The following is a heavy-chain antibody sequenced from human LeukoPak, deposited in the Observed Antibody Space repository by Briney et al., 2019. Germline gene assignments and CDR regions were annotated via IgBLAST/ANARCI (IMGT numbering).Heavy chain of an antibody. CDR1: GGSISSYY. CDR2: IYTSGST. Sequence: SETLSLTCTVSGGSISSYYWSWIRQPAGKGLEGIGRIYTSGSTNYNPSLKSRVTMSVDTSKNQFSLKLSSVTAADTAVYYCARDSPSSSWYVSQDYWGQGTLVTVSS. V-gene: IGHV4-4*07. CDR3: ARDSPSSSWYVSQDY. J-gene: IGHJ4*02. D-gene: IGHD6-13*01.